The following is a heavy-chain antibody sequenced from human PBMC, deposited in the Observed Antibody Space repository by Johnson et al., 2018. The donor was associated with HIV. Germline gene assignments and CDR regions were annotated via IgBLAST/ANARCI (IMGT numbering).Heavy chain of an antibody. V-gene: IGHV3-13*01. Sequence: VQLVESGGGLVQPGGSLRLSCAASGFTFSSYDMHWVRQATGKGLEWVSAIGTAGDTYYPGSVKGRFTISRENAKNSLYLQMNSLRVEDTAVYYCAREQATLFFRASGAAFNIWGRGTTVTVSS. CDR3: AREQATLFFRASGAAFNI. CDR2: IGTAGDT. D-gene: IGHD3-3*01. J-gene: IGHJ3*02. CDR1: GFTFSSYD.